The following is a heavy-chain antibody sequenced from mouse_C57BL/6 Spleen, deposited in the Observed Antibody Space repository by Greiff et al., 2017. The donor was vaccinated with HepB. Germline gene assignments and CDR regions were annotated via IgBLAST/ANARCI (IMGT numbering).Heavy chain of an antibody. V-gene: IGHV1-22*01. CDR3: ASLGYFDYFDY. CDR1: GYTFTDYN. J-gene: IGHJ2*01. CDR2: INPNNGGT. D-gene: IGHD2-14*01. Sequence: EVQLQQSGPELVKPGASVKMSCKASGYTFTDYNMHWVKQSHGKSLEWIGYINPNNGGTSYNQKFKGKATLTVNKSSSKAYMELRSLTSEDSAVYYCASLGYFDYFDYWGQGTTLTVSS.